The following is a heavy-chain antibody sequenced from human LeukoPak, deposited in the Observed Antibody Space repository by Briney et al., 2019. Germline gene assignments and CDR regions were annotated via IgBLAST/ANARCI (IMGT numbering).Heavy chain of an antibody. CDR1: GGTFSSYA. V-gene: IGHV1-69*04. J-gene: IGHJ4*02. D-gene: IGHD5-12*01. Sequence: GASVKVSCKASGGTFSSYAISWVRQAPGQGLEWMGRIIPILGIANYAQKFQGRVTITADKSTSTAYMELSSLRSEDTAVYYCARGSPSSGYDNFDYWGQGTLVTVSS. CDR2: IIPILGIA. CDR3: ARGSPSSGYDNFDY.